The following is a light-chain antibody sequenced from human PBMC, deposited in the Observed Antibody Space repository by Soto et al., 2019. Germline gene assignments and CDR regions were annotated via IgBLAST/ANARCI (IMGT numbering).Light chain of an antibody. J-gene: IGKJ1*01. CDR1: QSVLYSSNNKNY. V-gene: IGKV4-1*01. Sequence: DIVMTQSPDSLAVSLGERATINCKSSQSVLYSSNNKNYLCWYQQKPGQPPKLLIYWASTRESGVPDRFSGSWSETDFTLTISSLQAEDVAVYYCQQYYNTPWTFGQGTKVEIK. CDR2: WAS. CDR3: QQYYNTPWT.